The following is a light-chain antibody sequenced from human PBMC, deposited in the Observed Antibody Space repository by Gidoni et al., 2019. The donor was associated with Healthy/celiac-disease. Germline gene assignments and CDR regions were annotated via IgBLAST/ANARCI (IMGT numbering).Light chain of an antibody. V-gene: IGKV3-11*01. J-gene: IGKJ1*01. CDR1: QSVSSY. Sequence: EIVLTQSPATLSLSPGERATLSCRASQSVSSYLAWYQQKPGQAPRLRIYDASNRATGIPARFSGSGSGTDFTLTISSLKPEDFAVYYCQQRSNWPPWTFGQGTKVEIK. CDR3: QQRSNWPPWT. CDR2: DAS.